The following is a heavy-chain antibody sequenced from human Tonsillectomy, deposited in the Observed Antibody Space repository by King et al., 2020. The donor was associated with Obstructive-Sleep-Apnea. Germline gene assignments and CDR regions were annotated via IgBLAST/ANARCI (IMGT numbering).Heavy chain of an antibody. J-gene: IGHJ1*01. CDR3: ARPVAGSAEHFQH. Sequence: VQLQESGPGLVKPSGTLSLTCAVSGGYISSSNWWSWVRQPPGKGLEWIGEIYHSGSTNYNPSLKSRVTMSLDKSKNQFSLKLTSVTAADTAVYYCARPVAGSAEHFQHWGQGTLVTVS. V-gene: IGHV4-4*02. CDR2: IYHSGST. D-gene: IGHD6-19*01. CDR1: GGYISSSNW.